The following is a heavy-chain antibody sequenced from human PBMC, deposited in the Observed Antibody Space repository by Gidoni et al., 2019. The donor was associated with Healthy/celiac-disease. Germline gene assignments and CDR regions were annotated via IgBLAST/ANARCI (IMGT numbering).Heavy chain of an antibody. D-gene: IGHD2-15*01. J-gene: IGHJ4*02. CDR1: GGPISSSNW. Sequence: QVQLQESGPGLVKPSGTLSLTCAVSGGPISSSNWWGWVRQPPGQGLEWIGEIYHSGSTNYNPSLKSRVTISVDKSKNQFSLKLSSVTAADTAVYYCAGTSLGYCSGGSCYEGAHFDYWGQGTLVTVSS. CDR3: AGTSLGYCSGGSCYEGAHFDY. V-gene: IGHV4-4*02. CDR2: IYHSGST.